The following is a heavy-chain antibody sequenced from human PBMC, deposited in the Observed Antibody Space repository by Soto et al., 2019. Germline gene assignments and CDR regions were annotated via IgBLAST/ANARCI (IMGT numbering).Heavy chain of an antibody. CDR3: ARVLRGWFEP. Sequence: EAVSVTSVVYGGSRTIEKRWTLVRQPPGGGLEWIGEISHSGITNYKASLKSRVTMSVDKTKNDVSLKLTSVTAADTAVYYCARVLRGWFEPWGQRTAVTVSS. CDR1: GGSRTIEKR. CDR2: ISHSGIT. V-gene: IGHV4-4*02. J-gene: IGHJ5*02.